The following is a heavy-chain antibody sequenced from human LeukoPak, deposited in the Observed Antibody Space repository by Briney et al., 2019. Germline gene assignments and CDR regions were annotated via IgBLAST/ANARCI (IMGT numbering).Heavy chain of an antibody. CDR1: GYTFTGPY. CDR2: INPNRGGT. CDR3: ARVEYCTKGVCINFDL. Sequence: GASVKVSCKASGYTFTGPYIHWMRQAPGQGLEWMGWINPNRGGTKYAQKFQGRVTLTRDTSTSTVYMELSGLRADDTAAYYCARVEYCTKGVCINFDLWGQGTLVTVSS. V-gene: IGHV1-2*02. D-gene: IGHD2-8*01. J-gene: IGHJ4*02.